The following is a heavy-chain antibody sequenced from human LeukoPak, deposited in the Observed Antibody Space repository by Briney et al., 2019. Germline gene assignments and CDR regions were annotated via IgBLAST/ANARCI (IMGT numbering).Heavy chain of an antibody. CDR1: GGSISSYY. D-gene: IGHD3-3*01. CDR3: ARDQSGTYYDFWSGYYTGSGWFDP. V-gene: IGHV4-59*01. J-gene: IGHJ5*02. Sequence: SETPSLTCTVSGGSISSYYWSWIRQPPGKGLEWIGYIYYSGSTNYNPSLKSRVTISVDTSKNQFSLKLSSVTAADTAVYYCARDQSGTYYDFWSGYYTGSGWFDPWGQGTLVTVSS. CDR2: IYYSGST.